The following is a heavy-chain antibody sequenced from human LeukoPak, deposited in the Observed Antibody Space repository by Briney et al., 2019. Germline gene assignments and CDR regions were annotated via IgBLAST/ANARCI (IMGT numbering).Heavy chain of an antibody. CDR2: IYPGDSDT. Sequence: GESLKISCKGSGHSFTSYWIGWVRQMPGKGLEWMGIIYPGDSDTRYSPSFQGQVTISADKSISTAYLQWSSLKASGTAMYYCARHYYYDSSGYYLAYVDYWGQGTLVTVSS. CDR3: ARHYYYDSSGYYLAYVDY. J-gene: IGHJ4*02. D-gene: IGHD3-22*01. V-gene: IGHV5-51*01. CDR1: GHSFTSYW.